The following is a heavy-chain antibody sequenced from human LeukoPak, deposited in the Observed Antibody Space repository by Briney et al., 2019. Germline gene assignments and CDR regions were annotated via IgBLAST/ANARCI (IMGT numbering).Heavy chain of an antibody. V-gene: IGHV3-7*01. D-gene: IGHD3-10*01. CDR3: AREGSGSYLDY. J-gene: IGHJ4*02. CDR1: GFTFTTYS. CDR2: IKRDGSEK. Sequence: GGSLRLSCEASGFTFTTYSMTWVRQAPGKGLEWVANIKRDGSEKYYVDSVKGRFTISRDNAKNSLYLQMNSLRAEDTAVYYCAREGSGSYLDYWGQGTLVTVSS.